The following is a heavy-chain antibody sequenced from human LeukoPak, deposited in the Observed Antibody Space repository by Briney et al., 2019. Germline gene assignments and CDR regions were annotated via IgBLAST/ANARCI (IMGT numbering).Heavy chain of an antibody. CDR3: ASKTYGSGSYYDYYYGMDV. CDR1: GFTFSSYS. Sequence: GGSLRLSCAASGFTFSSYSMNWVRQAPGKGLEWVSYISSSSSTIYYADSVKGRFTISRDNSKNTLYLQMNSLRAEDTAVYYCASKTYGSGSYYDYYYGMDVWGQGTTVTVSS. J-gene: IGHJ6*02. V-gene: IGHV3-48*01. D-gene: IGHD3-10*01. CDR2: ISSSSSTI.